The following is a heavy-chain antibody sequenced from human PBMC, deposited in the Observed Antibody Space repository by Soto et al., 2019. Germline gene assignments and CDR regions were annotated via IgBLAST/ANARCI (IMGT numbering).Heavy chain of an antibody. CDR1: GFTFSSYG. V-gene: IGHV3-33*01. CDR3: ASLYCSGGSCYSDYYGMDV. Sequence: GGSLRLSCAASGFTFSSYGMHWVRQAPGKGLEWVAVIWYDGSNKYYADSVKGRFTISRDNSKNTLYLQMNSLRAEDTAVYYCASLYCSGGSCYSDYYGMDVWGQGTTVTVSS. CDR2: IWYDGSNK. J-gene: IGHJ6*02. D-gene: IGHD2-15*01.